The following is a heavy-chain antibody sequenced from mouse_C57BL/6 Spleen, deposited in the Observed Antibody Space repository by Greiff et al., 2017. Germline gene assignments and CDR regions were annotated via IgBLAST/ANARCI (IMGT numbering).Heavy chain of an antibody. J-gene: IGHJ4*01. D-gene: IGHD1-1*01. CDR3: ARRGYGSSYAMDY. CDR2: IWSGGST. CDR1: GFSFTSYG. V-gene: IGHV2-2*01. Sequence: QVQLKQSGPGLVQPSQCLSITCTVSGFSFTSYGVHWVRQSPGKGLEWLGVIWSGGSTDYNADFISRLSISKDDSKSQVFFKMNSLQADDTAIYYCARRGYGSSYAMDYWGQGASVTVSS.